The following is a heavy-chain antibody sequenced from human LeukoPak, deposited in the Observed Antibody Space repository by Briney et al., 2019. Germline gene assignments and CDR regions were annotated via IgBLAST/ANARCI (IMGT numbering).Heavy chain of an antibody. CDR2: ISGSGGST. CDR1: GFTFSSYA. J-gene: IGHJ3*02. CDR3: ARYGNGAWLAHYSFEI. D-gene: IGHD6-19*01. Sequence: PGGSLRLSCAASGFTFSSYAMSWVRQAPGKGLEWVSAISGSGGSTYYADSVKGRFTISRDNSKNTLYLQMNSLRDEDTAVYYCARYGNGAWLAHYSFEIWGQGTMVTVSS. V-gene: IGHV3-23*01.